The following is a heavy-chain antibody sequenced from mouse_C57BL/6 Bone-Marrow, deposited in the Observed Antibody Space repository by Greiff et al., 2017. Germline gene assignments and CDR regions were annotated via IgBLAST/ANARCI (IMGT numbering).Heavy chain of an antibody. D-gene: IGHD2-1*01. CDR1: GYTFTSYW. J-gene: IGHJ4*01. CDR3: AIYGNYDYAMDY. CDR2: IYPGSGST. V-gene: IGHV1-55*01. Sequence: QVQLKQPGAELVKPGASVKMSCKASGYTFTSYWITWVKQRPGQGLEWIGDIYPGSGSTNYNEKFKSKATLTADKSSSTAYMELRSLTSEDSAVYFCAIYGNYDYAMDYWGQGTSVTVSS.